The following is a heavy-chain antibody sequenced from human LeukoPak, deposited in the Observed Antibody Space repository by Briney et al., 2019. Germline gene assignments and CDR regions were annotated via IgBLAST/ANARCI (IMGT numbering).Heavy chain of an antibody. J-gene: IGHJ6*02. CDR2: FDPEDGET. Sequence: ASVKVSCKVSGYTLTELSMHWVRQAPGKGLEWMGGFDPEDGETIYAQKFQGRVTMTEDTSTDTAYMELSSLRSEDTAVYYCATSTGFWSGYYPYYYYGMDVWGQGTTVIVSS. CDR1: GYTLTELS. V-gene: IGHV1-24*01. D-gene: IGHD3-3*01. CDR3: ATSTGFWSGYYPYYYYGMDV.